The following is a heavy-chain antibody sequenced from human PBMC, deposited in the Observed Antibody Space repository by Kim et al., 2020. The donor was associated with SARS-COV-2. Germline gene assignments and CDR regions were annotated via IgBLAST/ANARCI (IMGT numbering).Heavy chain of an antibody. CDR1: GGSISSSSYY. D-gene: IGHD2-15*01. CDR3: ARTQGYCSGGSCPRNWFDP. Sequence: SETLSLTCTVSGGSISSSSYYWGWIRQPPGKGLEWIGSIYYSGSTYYNPSLKSRVTISVDTSKNQFSLKLSSVTAADTAVYYCARTQGYCSGGSCPRNWFDPWGQGTLVTVSS. J-gene: IGHJ5*02. CDR2: IYYSGST. V-gene: IGHV4-39*01.